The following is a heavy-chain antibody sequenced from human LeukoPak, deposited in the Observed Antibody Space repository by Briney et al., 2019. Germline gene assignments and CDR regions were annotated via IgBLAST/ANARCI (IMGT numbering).Heavy chain of an antibody. J-gene: IGHJ2*01. CDR2: INTNTGNP. Sequence: GASVKVSCKASGYTFTSYGISWVRQAPGQGLEWMGWINTNTGNPTYAQGFTGRFVFSLDTSVSTAYLQISSLKAEDTAVYYCAREAEGGTVALGVFDLWGRGTLVTVSS. CDR3: AREAEGGTVALGVFDL. CDR1: GYTFTSYG. D-gene: IGHD4-23*01. V-gene: IGHV7-4-1*02.